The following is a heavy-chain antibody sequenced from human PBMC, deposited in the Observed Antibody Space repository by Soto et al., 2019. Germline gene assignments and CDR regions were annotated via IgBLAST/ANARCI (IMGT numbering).Heavy chain of an antibody. CDR3: AKSATMATSYLDF. V-gene: IGHV3-23*01. CDR2: VSHSGTST. Sequence: EVRLLESGGGLVQPGGSLRLSCAVSGFDFSTFAVSWVRQAPGKGLEWISAVSHSGTSTYYIDSVKGRFTITTDMSKNTLSLQMNSLRAEDTAVYYCAKSATMATSYLDFWGQGTLVAVSS. D-gene: IGHD3-10*01. J-gene: IGHJ4*02. CDR1: GFDFSTFA.